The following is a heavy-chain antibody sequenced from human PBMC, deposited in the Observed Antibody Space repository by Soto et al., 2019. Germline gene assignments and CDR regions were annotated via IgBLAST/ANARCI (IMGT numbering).Heavy chain of an antibody. J-gene: IGHJ3*02. V-gene: IGHV5-10-1*01. Sequence: PGESLKISCKGSGYSFTIYWISWVRQMPGKGLEWMGRIYPSDSYTNYSPSFQGHVTISADKSISTAYLQWSSLKASDTAMYYCARHSPTVRGFTDGFDIWGQGTMVT. CDR1: GYSFTIYW. D-gene: IGHD3-10*01. CDR2: IYPSDSYT. CDR3: ARHSPTVRGFTDGFDI.